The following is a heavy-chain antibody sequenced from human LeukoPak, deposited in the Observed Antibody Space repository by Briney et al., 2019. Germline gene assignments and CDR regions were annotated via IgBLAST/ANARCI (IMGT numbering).Heavy chain of an antibody. D-gene: IGHD3-3*01. CDR3: AKNYDFWSGYYLYHFDN. CDR2: ISGSGGST. V-gene: IGHV3-23*01. CDR1: GFTFSSYA. J-gene: IGHJ4*02. Sequence: GGSLRLSCAASGFTFSSYAMSWVRQAPGKGLEWVSAISGSGGSTYYADSVKGRFTISRDNSKNTLYLEMNSLRAEDAAVYYCAKNYDFWSGYYLYHFDNWGQGTLVTVSS.